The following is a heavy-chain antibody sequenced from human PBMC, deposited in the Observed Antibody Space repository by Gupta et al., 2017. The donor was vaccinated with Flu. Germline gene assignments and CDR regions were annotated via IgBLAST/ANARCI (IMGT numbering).Heavy chain of an antibody. CDR3: AKDWRWNNNIYGMNV. D-gene: IGHD1-1*01. V-gene: IGHV3-30*18. Sequence: QERVVESGGGVVQPGRSLRLSCAASGFSFSNYGMPWVRQAPGKGLEWLAGISHDGSKNYHTDSVKGRFTISRDNSKNTLYLQMSGLRTEDTAVYYCAKDWRWNNNIYGMNVWGQGTTVTVSS. J-gene: IGHJ6*02. CDR2: ISHDGSKN. CDR1: GFSFSNYG.